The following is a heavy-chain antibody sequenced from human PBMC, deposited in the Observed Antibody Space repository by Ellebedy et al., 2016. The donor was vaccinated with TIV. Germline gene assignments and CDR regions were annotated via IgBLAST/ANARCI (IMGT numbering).Heavy chain of an antibody. D-gene: IGHD1-1*01. CDR3: ARVLWNARGWFDP. J-gene: IGHJ5*02. CDR1: GGSISSYY. Sequence: MPSETLSLTCTVSGGSISSYYWSWIRQPPGKGLEWIGYIYYSGSTNYNPSLKSRVTISVDTSKNQFSLKLSSVTAADTAVYYCARVLWNARGWFDPWGQGTLVTVSS. V-gene: IGHV4-59*01. CDR2: IYYSGST.